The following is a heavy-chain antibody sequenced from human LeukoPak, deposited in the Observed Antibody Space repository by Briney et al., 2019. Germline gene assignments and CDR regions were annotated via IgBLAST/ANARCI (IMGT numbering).Heavy chain of an antibody. V-gene: IGHV4-4*02. CDR3: AKTRQGSNTFDL. J-gene: IGHJ3*01. CDR2: IHLSGST. Sequence: SETLSLTCAVFGGSISKKHWWSWVRQAPGRGLEWIGEIHLSGSTNYNPSLTSRASLSIDKSKNLLSLNVESVTAADTAVYYCAKTRQGSNTFDLWGQGTMVTVSS. D-gene: IGHD3-10*01. CDR1: GGSISKKHW.